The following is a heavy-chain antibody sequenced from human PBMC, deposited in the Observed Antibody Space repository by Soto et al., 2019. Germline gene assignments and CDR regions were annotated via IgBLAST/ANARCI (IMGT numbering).Heavy chain of an antibody. CDR3: VRDGRNYYGMDV. Sequence: VPPGGSLSLSCEASGFTLSSYWMQWVRQAPGKGLVWVSFISSDGTTTYYADSVKGRFTVSRDNAKNTLSLQMNSLRAEDTAVYYCVRDGRNYYGMDVWGQGTMVTVSS. V-gene: IGHV3-74*01. J-gene: IGHJ6*02. CDR1: GFTLSSYW. CDR2: ISSDGTTT.